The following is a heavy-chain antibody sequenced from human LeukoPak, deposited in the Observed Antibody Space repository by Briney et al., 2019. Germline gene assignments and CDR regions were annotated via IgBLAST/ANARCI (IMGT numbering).Heavy chain of an antibody. CDR1: GFTFSSYG. Sequence: GGSLRLSCAASGFTFSSYGMHWVRQAPGKGLEWVAFIRYDGSNKYYADSVKGRFTISRDNSKNTLFLQMNSLRAENTAVYYRARRAGAYSHPYDYWGQGTLVTVSS. CDR2: IRYDGSNK. J-gene: IGHJ4*02. CDR3: ARRAGAYSHPYDY. D-gene: IGHD4/OR15-4a*01. V-gene: IGHV3-30*02.